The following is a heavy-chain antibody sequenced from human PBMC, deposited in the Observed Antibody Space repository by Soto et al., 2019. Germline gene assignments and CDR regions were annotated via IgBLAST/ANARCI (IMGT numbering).Heavy chain of an antibody. J-gene: IGHJ4*02. CDR2: IYDSESA. CDR3: ARASSSSSAADD. CDR1: GESISSGGYY. V-gene: IGHV4-31*03. D-gene: IGHD6-6*01. Sequence: QVQLQESGPGLVKPSQTLSLTCNVSGESISSGGYYWSWIRHHPRKGLEWIGYIYDSESAYYNPSLKSRVTISMDTSKNNFAMRLISVTDADTAVYYCARASSSSSAADDWGQGTLVTVSS.